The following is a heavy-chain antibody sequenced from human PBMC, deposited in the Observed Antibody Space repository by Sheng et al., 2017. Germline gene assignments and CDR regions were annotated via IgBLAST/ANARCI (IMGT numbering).Heavy chain of an antibody. CDR1: GGSISSYY. J-gene: IGHJ4*02. CDR3: ARDYYDSGGYYYAFDY. V-gene: IGHV4-4*07. Sequence: QVQLQESGPRLVKPSETLSLTCTVSGGSISSYYWIGIPAARREGTGVDWGVSIPSGNTNYNPSLKSRVTMSVDTSRNQFSLKLNSVTAADTAVYYCARDYYDSGGYYYAFDYWGQGTLVTVSS. CDR2: SIPSGNT. D-gene: IGHD3-22*01.